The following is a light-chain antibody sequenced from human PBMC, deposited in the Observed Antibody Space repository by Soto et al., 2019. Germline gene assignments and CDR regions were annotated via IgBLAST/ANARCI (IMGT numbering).Light chain of an antibody. V-gene: IGKV1-39*01. CDR2: AAS. Sequence: DIQMTQSPSSLSASLGDRVTITCRASQSISNFLNWFQHKPGKAPKVLISAASTLQSGVPLRFSGSVSGTDFTLTISSLQPEDSASYYCQQYYNSVLTFGGGTKVDIK. CDR1: QSISNF. CDR3: QQYYNSVLT. J-gene: IGKJ4*01.